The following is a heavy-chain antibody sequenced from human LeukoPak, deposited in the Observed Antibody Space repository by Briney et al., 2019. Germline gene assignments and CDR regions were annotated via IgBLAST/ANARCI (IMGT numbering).Heavy chain of an antibody. CDR1: GYTFTSHV. Sequence: ASVKVSCKASGYTFTSHVISWVRQAPGQGLEWMGCIRAYNGKHNYAQKLQGRVNMTTNTSTSTAYMELRSLRSDDTAAYYCARDTWSSGYYFENDYWGQGTLVTVSS. J-gene: IGHJ4*02. V-gene: IGHV1-18*01. CDR3: ARDTWSSGYYFENDY. D-gene: IGHD3-22*01. CDR2: IRAYNGKH.